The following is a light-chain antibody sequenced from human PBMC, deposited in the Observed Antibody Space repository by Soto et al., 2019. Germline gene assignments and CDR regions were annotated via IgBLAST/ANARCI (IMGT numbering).Light chain of an antibody. CDR1: QTVRNNY. CDR3: QQYGVSPRT. J-gene: IGKJ1*01. CDR2: DAS. V-gene: IGKV3-20*01. Sequence: EIVLTQSPGTLSLSPGERATLSCRASQTVRNNYLAWYQQKPGQAPRLLIYDASSRATGIPDRFSGSGSGTDFSLTISRLEPEDFAVYYCQQYGVSPRTFGQGTKVDIK.